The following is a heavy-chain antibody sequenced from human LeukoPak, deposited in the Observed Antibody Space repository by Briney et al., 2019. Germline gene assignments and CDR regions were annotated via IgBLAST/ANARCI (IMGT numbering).Heavy chain of an antibody. Sequence: TSETLSLTCAVYGGSFSGYYWSWIRQPPGKGLEWIGEINHSGSTNYNPSLKSRVTISVDTSKNQFSLKLSSVTAADTAVYYCARSSLLTTVRGVSRSGYMDVWGKGTTVTVSS. CDR3: ARSSLLTTVRGVSRSGYMDV. CDR1: GGSFSGYY. D-gene: IGHD3-10*01. J-gene: IGHJ6*03. V-gene: IGHV4-34*01. CDR2: INHSGST.